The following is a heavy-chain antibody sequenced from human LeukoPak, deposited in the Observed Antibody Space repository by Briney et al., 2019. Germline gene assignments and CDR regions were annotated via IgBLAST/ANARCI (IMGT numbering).Heavy chain of an antibody. CDR2: IYHSGST. Sequence: PSETLSLTCAVSGGSISSSNWWSWVRQPPGKGLEWIGEIYHSGSTNYNPSLKSRVTISVDKSKNQFSLKLSSVTAADTAVYYCARVTESGSYSFDYWGQGTLVTVSS. CDR3: ARVTESGSYSFDY. CDR1: GGSISSSNW. J-gene: IGHJ4*02. V-gene: IGHV4-4*02. D-gene: IGHD1-26*01.